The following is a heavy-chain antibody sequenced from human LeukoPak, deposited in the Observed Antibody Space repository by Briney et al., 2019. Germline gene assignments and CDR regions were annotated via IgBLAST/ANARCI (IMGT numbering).Heavy chain of an antibody. V-gene: IGHV3-74*01. Sequence: QPGGSLRLSCAASGFTFSRYWMHWVRQAPGKGLVWVSRINSDGSSTRYGDSVKGRFTISRDNAKNTLYLQINSLRAEDTAVYYCARDYYDSSGYYGWGQGTLVTVSS. J-gene: IGHJ4*02. CDR2: INSDGSST. CDR1: GFTFSRYW. D-gene: IGHD3-22*01. CDR3: ARDYYDSSGYYG.